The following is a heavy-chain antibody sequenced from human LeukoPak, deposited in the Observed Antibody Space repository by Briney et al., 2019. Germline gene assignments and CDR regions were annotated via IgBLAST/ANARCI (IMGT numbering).Heavy chain of an antibody. CDR3: ARSSVGYDFWSGSFDY. Sequence: SETLSLTCTVSGGSISSYYWSWIRQPPGKGLEWIGYIYYSGSTNYNPSLKSRVTISVDTSKNQFSLKLSSVTAADTAAYYCARSSVGYDFWSGSFDYWGQGTLVTVSS. J-gene: IGHJ4*02. V-gene: IGHV4-59*13. D-gene: IGHD3-3*01. CDR1: GGSISSYY. CDR2: IYYSGST.